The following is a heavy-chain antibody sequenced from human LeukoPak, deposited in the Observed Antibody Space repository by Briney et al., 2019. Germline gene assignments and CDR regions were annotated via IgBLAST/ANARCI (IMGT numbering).Heavy chain of an antibody. D-gene: IGHD3-9*01. CDR2: IYPDDSDT. V-gene: IGHV5-51*01. J-gene: IGHJ4*02. CDR1: GYSFTTYW. CDR3: ARQADYNLLTGYYKGHLDY. Sequence: PGESLKISCKASGYSFTTYWIAGVRQMPGKGLEWMGIIYPDDSDTRYSPSFRGQVTISADKSISTAYLQWSSLRAPDTAVYYCARQADYNLLTGYYKGHLDYWGQGTLVTVSS.